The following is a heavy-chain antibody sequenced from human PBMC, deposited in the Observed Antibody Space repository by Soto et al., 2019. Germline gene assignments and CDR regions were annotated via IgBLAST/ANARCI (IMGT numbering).Heavy chain of an antibody. CDR1: GFSFSTYG. D-gene: IGHD4-17*01. J-gene: IGHJ4*02. CDR2: ILTDASRK. Sequence: ESGGGVVQPGRSLRLSCEASGFSFSTYGMHWVRQAPVRGMEWVAVILTDASRKYYADSVKRRFTIFRDNSENTVFLEMNSLRVDDTATYYCAKHRAHGDYGQFDSWGQGTLVTVSS. V-gene: IGHV3-30*18. CDR3: AKHRAHGDYGQFDS.